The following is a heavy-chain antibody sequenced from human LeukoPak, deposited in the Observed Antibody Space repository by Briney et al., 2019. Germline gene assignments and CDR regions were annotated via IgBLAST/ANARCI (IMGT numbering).Heavy chain of an antibody. CDR2: ISHEGSIK. CDR1: GLTFGSYG. CDR3: ARTREQWQVLDY. D-gene: IGHD6-19*01. V-gene: IGHV3-30*03. Sequence: PGGSLRLSCAASGLTFGSYGMHWVRQAPGKGLEWVAVISHEGSIKYYADSVKGRFTISRDNSKNMVYLQLNSLRAEDTAAYYCARTREQWQVLDYWGQGTLVTVSS. J-gene: IGHJ4*02.